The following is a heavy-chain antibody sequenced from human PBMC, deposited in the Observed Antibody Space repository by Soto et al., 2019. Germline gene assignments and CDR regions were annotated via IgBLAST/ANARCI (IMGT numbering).Heavy chain of an antibody. J-gene: IGHJ6*03. CDR1: GFTFSSYG. D-gene: IGHD2-15*01. V-gene: IGHV3-30*18. CDR3: AKGGLGYCSGGSCYVYYYMDV. CDR2: ISHDGSNK. Sequence: QVQLVESGGGVVQPGRSLRLSCAASGFTFSSYGMHWVRQAPGKGLEWVAVISHDGSNKYYADSVKGRFTISRDNSKNSLYLQMNSLRAEDTAVYYCAKGGLGYCSGGSCYVYYYMDVWGKGTTVTVSS.